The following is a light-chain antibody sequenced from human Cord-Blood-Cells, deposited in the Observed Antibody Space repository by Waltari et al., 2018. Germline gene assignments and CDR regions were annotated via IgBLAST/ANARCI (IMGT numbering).Light chain of an antibody. Sequence: DIQMTQSPSTLSASVGDRVTITCQASQDISNYLNWYQQKPGKAPKLLIYDASNLETGVPSRFSQRGSVTDFTFTISSLQPADIATYYCQQYDNLPFTVGPGTKVDIK. CDR3: QQYDNLPFT. CDR1: QDISNY. J-gene: IGKJ3*01. V-gene: IGKV1-33*01. CDR2: DAS.